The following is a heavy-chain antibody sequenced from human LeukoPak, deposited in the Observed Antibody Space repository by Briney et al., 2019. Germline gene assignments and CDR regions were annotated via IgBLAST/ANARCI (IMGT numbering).Heavy chain of an antibody. J-gene: IGHJ4*02. CDR2: TNPDVTKT. CDR1: GITLNIYW. Sequence: GGSLRLSREACGITLNIYWMQGVRQAPAKGLVWVSRTNPDVTKTDYAASGKGRFTISRDTAKNTLYLQMNSLSAADAAVYFCVNHDYGDSYVGGGQGTLVTVSS. V-gene: IGHV3-74*01. CDR3: VNHDYGDSYVG. D-gene: IGHD4-17*01.